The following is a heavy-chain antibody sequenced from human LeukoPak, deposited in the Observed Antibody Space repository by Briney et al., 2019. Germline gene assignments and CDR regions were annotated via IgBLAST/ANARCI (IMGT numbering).Heavy chain of an antibody. D-gene: IGHD5-18*01. CDR3: ARSRSGYSYDHAAFDI. J-gene: IGHJ3*02. CDR2: IYYRGST. V-gene: IGHV4-59*01. CDR1: GGSISNYY. Sequence: PSETLSLTCTVSGGSISNYYWSWIRQPPGKGLEWIAYIYYRGSTTYNPPLKSRVTISVDTSRNQFSLKLSSVTAADTAVYYCARSRSGYSYDHAAFDIWGQGTMVTVSS.